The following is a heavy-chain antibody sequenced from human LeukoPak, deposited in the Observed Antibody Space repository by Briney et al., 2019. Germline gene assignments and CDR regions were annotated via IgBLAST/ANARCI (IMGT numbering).Heavy chain of an antibody. CDR1: GYTFTSYD. V-gene: IGHV1-8*01. CDR3: AAGDYDYVWGSALDY. D-gene: IGHD3-16*01. Sequence: AASVNVSCKASGYTFTSYDINWVRQATGQGLEWMGWMNPNSGNRGYAKKFQGRVSMTRITSISTAYMELSSLRSEDTAVYYCAAGDYDYVWGSALDYWGQGTLVTVSS. J-gene: IGHJ4*02. CDR2: MNPNSGNR.